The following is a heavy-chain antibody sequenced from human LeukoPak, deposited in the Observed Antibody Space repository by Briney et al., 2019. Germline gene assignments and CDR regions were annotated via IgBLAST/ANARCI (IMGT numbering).Heavy chain of an antibody. CDR3: ARQEHSGSYS. V-gene: IGHV4-39*01. D-gene: IGHD1-26*01. CDR2: IYYGGSA. J-gene: IGHJ4*02. Sequence: PSETLSLTCSVSGVSISSSSYYWGRIRQPKGKGVEWIGSIYYGGSAYYNPSLKSRVTISVDTSMSQSSLKLSTVTAADTAVYYCARQEHSGSYSWGQGTLVTVSS. CDR1: GVSISSSSYY.